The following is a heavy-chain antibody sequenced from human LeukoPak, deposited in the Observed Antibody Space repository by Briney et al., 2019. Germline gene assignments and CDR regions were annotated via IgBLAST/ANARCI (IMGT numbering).Heavy chain of an antibody. CDR3: ARDSDGTGYGAWYFDL. Sequence: GGSLRLSCAASGFTFSSYSMNWVRQAPGKGLEWVSSISSSSSYIYYADSVKGRFTISRDNAKNSLYLQMNSLRAEDTAVYYCARDSDGTGYGAWYFDLWGRGTLVTVSS. D-gene: IGHD3/OR15-3a*01. J-gene: IGHJ2*01. CDR2: ISSSSSYI. CDR1: GFTFSSYS. V-gene: IGHV3-21*01.